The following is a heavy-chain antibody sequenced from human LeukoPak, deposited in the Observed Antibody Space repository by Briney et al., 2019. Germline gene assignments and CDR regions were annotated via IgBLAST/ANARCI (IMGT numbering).Heavy chain of an antibody. V-gene: IGHV4-39*01. J-gene: IGHJ4*02. CDR1: GGSISSSSYY. CDR2: IYYSGST. CDR3: ARGRGGYNSFDY. Sequence: PSETLSLTCTVSGGSISSSSYYWGWIRQPPGKGLEWIGSIYYSGSTYYNPSLKSRVTISVDTSKNQFSLKLSSVTAADTAVYYCARGRGGYNSFDYWGQGTLVTVSS. D-gene: IGHD5-24*01.